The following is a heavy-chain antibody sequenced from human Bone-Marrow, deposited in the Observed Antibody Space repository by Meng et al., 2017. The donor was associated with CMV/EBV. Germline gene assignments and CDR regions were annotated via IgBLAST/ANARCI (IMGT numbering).Heavy chain of an antibody. V-gene: IGHV3-30*02. CDR1: GFTFSSYG. CDR2: IRYDGSNK. D-gene: IGHD3-3*01. Sequence: GGPLRLSCAASGFTFSSYGMHWVRQAPGKGLEWVAFIRYDGSNKYYADSVKGRFTISRDNSKNTLYLQMNSLRAEDTAVYYCAKDGDFWSGYPRGMDVWGQGTMVTVSS. CDR3: AKDGDFWSGYPRGMDV. J-gene: IGHJ6*02.